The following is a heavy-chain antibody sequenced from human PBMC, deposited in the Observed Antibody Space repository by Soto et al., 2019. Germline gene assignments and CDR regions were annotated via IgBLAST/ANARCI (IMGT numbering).Heavy chain of an antibody. D-gene: IGHD3-3*01. J-gene: IGHJ3*02. CDR1: GGTFSSYA. V-gene: IGHV1-69*06. Sequence: ASVKISCKASGGTFSSYAISWVRQAPGQGLEWMGGIIPIFGTANYAQKFQGRVTITADKSTSTAYMELSSLRSEDTAVYYCASLPLWRVVDDAFDIWGQGTMVTVSS. CDR2: IIPIFGTA. CDR3: ASLPLWRVVDDAFDI.